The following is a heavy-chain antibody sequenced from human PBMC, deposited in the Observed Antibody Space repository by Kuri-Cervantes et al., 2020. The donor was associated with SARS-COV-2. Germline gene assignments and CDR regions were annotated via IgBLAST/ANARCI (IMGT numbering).Heavy chain of an antibody. D-gene: IGHD3-22*01. CDR1: GGSISSGSYY. Sequence: LRLSCTVSGGSISSGSYYWSWIRQPAGKGLEWIGHIYTRGSTNYNPSLKSRVTISVDTSKNQFSLKLSSVTAADTAVYYCARENKYYYDSSGFDWGQGTLVTVSS. J-gene: IGHJ4*02. V-gene: IGHV4-61*09. CDR3: ARENKYYYDSSGFD. CDR2: IYTRGST.